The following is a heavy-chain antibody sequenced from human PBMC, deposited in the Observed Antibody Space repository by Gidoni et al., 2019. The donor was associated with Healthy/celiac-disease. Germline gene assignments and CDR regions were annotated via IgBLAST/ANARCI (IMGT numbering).Heavy chain of an antibody. V-gene: IGHV3-15*01. CDR1: GFTFSNAW. Sequence: EVQLVESGGGLVKPGGSLRLSCAASGFTFSNAWLSWVRQAPGKGLEWVGRSKSKTDGGTTDYAAPVKGRFTISRDDSKNTLYLQMNSLKTEDTAVYYCTTEYYDFWSGLPSFDYWGQGTLVTVSS. CDR2: SKSKTDGGTT. D-gene: IGHD3-3*01. CDR3: TTEYYDFWSGLPSFDY. J-gene: IGHJ4*02.